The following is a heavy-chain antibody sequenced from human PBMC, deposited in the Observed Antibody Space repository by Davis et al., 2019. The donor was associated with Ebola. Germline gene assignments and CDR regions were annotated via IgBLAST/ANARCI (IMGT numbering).Heavy chain of an antibody. CDR1: GFSFSRYW. J-gene: IGHJ4*02. V-gene: IGHV3-74*01. D-gene: IGHD3-10*01. CDR2: IKSDGSTK. Sequence: GESLKISCAASGFSFSRYWMHWVRQAPGKGLVWVSRIKSDGSTKSYADSVKGRFTISRDNAKNTLFLQMNSLRAEDTAVYYCQGVVYYYGSGSYYSDYWGQGTLVTVSS. CDR3: QGVVYYYGSGSYYSDY.